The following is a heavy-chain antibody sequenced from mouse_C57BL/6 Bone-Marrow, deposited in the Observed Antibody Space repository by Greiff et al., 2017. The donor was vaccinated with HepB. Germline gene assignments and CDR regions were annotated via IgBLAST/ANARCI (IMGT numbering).Heavy chain of an antibody. CDR2: INPNYGTT. CDR3: ARSGYYYGSSPYWYFDV. J-gene: IGHJ1*03. CDR1: GYSFTDYN. V-gene: IGHV1-39*01. Sequence: LVKPGASVKISCKASGYSFTDYNMNWVKQSNGKSLEWIGVINPNYGTTSYNQKFKGKATLTVDQSSSTAYMQLNSLTSEDSAVYYCARSGYYYGSSPYWYFDVWGTGTTVTVSS. D-gene: IGHD1-1*01.